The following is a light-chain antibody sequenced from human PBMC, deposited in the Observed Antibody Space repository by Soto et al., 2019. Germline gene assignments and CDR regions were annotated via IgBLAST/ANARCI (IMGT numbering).Light chain of an antibody. V-gene: IGKV1-5*03. CDR3: QQHNSYSRT. Sequence: DIQMTQSPSTLSASVGDRVTITCRASQSISSWLAWYQQKPGKAPKLLIYKASSLGTGVPSRFSGSGSGTEFTLTISSLQTDDFATYYCQQHNSYSRTFGQGTKVEIK. CDR2: KAS. CDR1: QSISSW. J-gene: IGKJ1*01.